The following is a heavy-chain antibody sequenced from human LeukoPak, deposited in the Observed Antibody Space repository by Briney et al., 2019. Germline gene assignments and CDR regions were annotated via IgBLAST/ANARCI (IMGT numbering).Heavy chain of an antibody. D-gene: IGHD3-10*01. CDR1: GFTFSTYS. Sequence: GGSLRLSCAASGFTFSTYSMNWVRQPPGKGLEWVSSISSSSSYIYYADSVKGRFTISRDNAKNSLYLQMNSLRAEDTAVYYCARDQYGAESYSRLDYWGQGTWSPSPQ. J-gene: IGHJ4*02. CDR3: ARDQYGAESYSRLDY. CDR2: ISSSSSYI. V-gene: IGHV3-21*01.